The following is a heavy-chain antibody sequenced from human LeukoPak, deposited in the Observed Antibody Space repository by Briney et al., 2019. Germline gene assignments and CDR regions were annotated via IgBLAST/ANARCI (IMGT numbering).Heavy chain of an antibody. CDR3: AIFSLAATGNSPY. CDR2: INPNNGAT. CDR1: GYTFTDYP. Sequence: ASVKVSCKASGYTFTDYPIHWVRQAPGQGLEWVGYINPNNGATNSPQKVQGRAALTRDTSSSTAYMELRRLTSDDTAVYYCAIFSLAATGNSPYWGQGSLVTV. D-gene: IGHD6-13*01. J-gene: IGHJ4*02. V-gene: IGHV1-2*02.